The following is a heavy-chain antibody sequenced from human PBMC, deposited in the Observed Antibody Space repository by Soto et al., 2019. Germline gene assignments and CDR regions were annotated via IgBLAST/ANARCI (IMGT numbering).Heavy chain of an antibody. CDR3: AKDPGAYYDFWSGHNWFDP. Sequence: GGSLRLSCAASGFTFSSYGMHWVRQAPGKGLEWVAVISYDGSNKYYADSVKGRFTISRDNSKNTLYLQMNSLRAEDTAVYYCAKDPGAYYDFWSGHNWFDPWGQGTLVTVS. J-gene: IGHJ5*02. CDR2: ISYDGSNK. CDR1: GFTFSSYG. V-gene: IGHV3-30*18. D-gene: IGHD3-3*01.